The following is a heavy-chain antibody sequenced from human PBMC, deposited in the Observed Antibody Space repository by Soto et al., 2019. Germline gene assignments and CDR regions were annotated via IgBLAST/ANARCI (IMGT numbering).Heavy chain of an antibody. CDR1: GFTFSSYA. CDR3: AKSTETALNAFDV. CDR2: ISGSGAST. V-gene: IGHV3-23*01. J-gene: IGHJ3*01. Sequence: VQLLESGGGLVQPGGSLRLSCAASGFTFSSYAMIWVRQAPGKGLEWVSAISGSGASTYYADSVKGRFTVSRDNSKNTLYLQMNSLRAEDTAVYYCAKSTETALNAFDVWGQGTTVTVSS. D-gene: IGHD4-4*01.